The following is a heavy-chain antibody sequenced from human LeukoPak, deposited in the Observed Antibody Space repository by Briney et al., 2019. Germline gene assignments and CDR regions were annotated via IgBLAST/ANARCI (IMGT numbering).Heavy chain of an antibody. D-gene: IGHD3-3*01. CDR2: INHSGST. Sequence: KPSETLSLTCAVYGGSFSGYYWSWIRQPPGKGLEWIGEINHSGSTNYNPSLKSRVTISVDTSKNQFSLKLSSVTAADTAVYYCARGPRITIFGVVKLYGMDVWGQGTTVTVSS. CDR1: GGSFSGYY. J-gene: IGHJ6*01. V-gene: IGHV4-34*01. CDR3: ARGPRITIFGVVKLYGMDV.